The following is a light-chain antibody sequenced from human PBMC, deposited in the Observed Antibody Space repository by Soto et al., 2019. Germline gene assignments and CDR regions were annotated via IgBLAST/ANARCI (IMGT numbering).Light chain of an antibody. CDR2: EVS. V-gene: IGLV2-18*02. Sequence: QSALTQPPSVSESPGQSVTISCTGTSSDVGSYNRVSWYQQPPGTAPKLMIYEVSNRPSGVPDRFSGSKSGNTASLTISGLQAEDEADYYCSSYTSSSTYVFGTGTKLTVL. CDR3: SSYTSSSTYV. J-gene: IGLJ1*01. CDR1: SSDVGSYNR.